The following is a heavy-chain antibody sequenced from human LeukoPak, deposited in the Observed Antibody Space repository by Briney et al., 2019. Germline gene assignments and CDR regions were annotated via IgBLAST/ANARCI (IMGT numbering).Heavy chain of an antibody. Sequence: PSETLSLTCTVSGGSISSYYWSWIRQPPGKGLEWSGYIYYSGSTNYNPSLKSRVTISVDTSKNQFSLKLSSVTAADTAVYYCARTLGYYDFWSGYPNWFDPWGQGTLVTVSS. CDR1: GGSISSYY. CDR3: ARTLGYYDFWSGYPNWFDP. V-gene: IGHV4-59*01. D-gene: IGHD3-3*01. CDR2: IYYSGST. J-gene: IGHJ5*02.